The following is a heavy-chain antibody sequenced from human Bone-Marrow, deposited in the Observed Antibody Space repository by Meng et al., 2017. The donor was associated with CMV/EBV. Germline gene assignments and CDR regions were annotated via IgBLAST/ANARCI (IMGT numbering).Heavy chain of an antibody. J-gene: IGHJ4*02. D-gene: IGHD3-3*01. CDR2: IRSKANSYAT. Sequence: GGSLRLSCAASGFTFSGSAMHWVRQASGKGLEWVGRIRSKANSYATAYAASVKGRFTISRDDSKSIAYLQMNSLKTEDTAVYYCTREENDFWSGYPDRFDYWGQGTRVTGSS. V-gene: IGHV3-73*01. CDR1: GFTFSGSA. CDR3: TREENDFWSGYPDRFDY.